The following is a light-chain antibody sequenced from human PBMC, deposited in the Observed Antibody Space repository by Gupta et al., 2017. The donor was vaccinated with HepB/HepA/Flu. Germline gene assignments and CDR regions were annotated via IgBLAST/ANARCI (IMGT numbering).Light chain of an antibody. V-gene: IGKV3-15*01. CDR2: GAY. J-gene: IGKJ5*01. Sequence: EIVMTQSPATLSVSPGERATLSCRASQSVSSNLAWYQQKPGQAPRLLIYGAYTRATGIPARFSGSGSGTEFTLTISSLQSEDFAVYYCQQYNNWPITFGQGTRLGIK. CDR3: QQYNNWPIT. CDR1: QSVSSN.